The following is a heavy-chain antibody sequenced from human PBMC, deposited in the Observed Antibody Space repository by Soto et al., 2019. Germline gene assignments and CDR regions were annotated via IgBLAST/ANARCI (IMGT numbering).Heavy chain of an antibody. CDR1: GGTFSSYA. D-gene: IGHD5-12*01. J-gene: IGHJ4*02. V-gene: IGHV1-69*06. CDR3: ARDRGGGYNSVDY. CDR2: IIPIFGTA. Sequence: SVKVSCKASGGTFSSYAISWVRQAPGQGLEWMGGIIPIFGTANYAQKFQGRVTITADKSTSTAYMELSSLRSEDTAVYYCARDRGGGYNSVDYWGQGTLVTVSS.